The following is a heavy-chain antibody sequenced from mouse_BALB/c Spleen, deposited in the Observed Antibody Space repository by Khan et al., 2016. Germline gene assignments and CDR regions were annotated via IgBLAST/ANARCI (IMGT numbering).Heavy chain of an antibody. J-gene: IGHJ3*01. CDR3: ARNYGPYYGNPFAY. CDR1: GFSLTSYG. Sequence: QVQLKESGPGLVQPSQSLSITCTVSGFSLTSYGVHWVRQSPGKGLEWLGVIWSGGSTDYNAAFISRLSISNDTSKSQVFFKMNSLQANDTAIYYCARNYGPYYGNPFAYWGQGTLVTVSA. CDR2: IWSGGST. V-gene: IGHV2-2*02. D-gene: IGHD2-10*01.